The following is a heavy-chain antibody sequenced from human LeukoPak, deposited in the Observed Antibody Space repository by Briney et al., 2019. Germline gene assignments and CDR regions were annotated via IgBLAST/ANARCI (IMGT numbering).Heavy chain of an antibody. CDR3: ARDRNYYDSSGYWRYFDY. CDR1: GGTFSSYA. CDR2: IIPIFGTA. Sequence: SVKVSCKASGGTFSSYAISWVRQAPGQGLEWMGGIIPIFGTANYAQKFQGRVTITADESTSTAYMELSSLRSEDTAVYYCARDRNYYDSSGYWRYFDYWGQGTLVTVSS. V-gene: IGHV1-69*13. D-gene: IGHD3-22*01. J-gene: IGHJ4*02.